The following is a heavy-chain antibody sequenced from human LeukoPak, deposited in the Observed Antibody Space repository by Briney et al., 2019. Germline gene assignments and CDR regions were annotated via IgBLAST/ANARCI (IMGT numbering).Heavy chain of an antibody. J-gene: IGHJ5*02. D-gene: IGHD5/OR15-5a*01. V-gene: IGHV3-7*01. Sequence: GGSLRLSCAASGFTFSSYWMSWVRQAPGKGLEWVANIKQDGNEKYYVESVKGRFIISRDNAKNSLYLQMNSLRAEDTAVYYCARGFYDGVNWFDPWGQGTLVTVSS. CDR3: ARGFYDGVNWFDP. CDR1: GFTFSSYW. CDR2: IKQDGNEK.